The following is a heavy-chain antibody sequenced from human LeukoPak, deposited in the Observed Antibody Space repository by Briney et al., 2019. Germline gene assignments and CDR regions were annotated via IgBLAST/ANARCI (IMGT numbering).Heavy chain of an antibody. J-gene: IGHJ4*02. Sequence: SETLSLTCAVYGGSFSGYHWSWIRQPPGKGLEWIGEINHSGSTNYNPSLKSRVTISVDTSKNQFSLKLSSVTAADTAVYYCASSGDYGDYGGYWGQGTLVTVSS. CDR3: ASSGDYGDYGGY. CDR1: GGSFSGYH. CDR2: INHSGST. V-gene: IGHV4-34*01. D-gene: IGHD4-17*01.